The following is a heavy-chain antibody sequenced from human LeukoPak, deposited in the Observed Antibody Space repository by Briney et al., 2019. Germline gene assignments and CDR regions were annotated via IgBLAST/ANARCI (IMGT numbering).Heavy chain of an antibody. J-gene: IGHJ4*02. V-gene: IGHV3-48*03. CDR3: ARVSYQPYYFDY. CDR1: GFTFSSYE. D-gene: IGHD1-26*01. Sequence: PGGSLRLSCAASGFTFSSYEMNWVRQAPGKGLEWVSYISSSGSTIYYADSVKGRFTISRDNAKNSLYLQMNSLRAEDTAVYYCARVSYQPYYFDYWGQGTLVTVSS. CDR2: ISSSGSTI.